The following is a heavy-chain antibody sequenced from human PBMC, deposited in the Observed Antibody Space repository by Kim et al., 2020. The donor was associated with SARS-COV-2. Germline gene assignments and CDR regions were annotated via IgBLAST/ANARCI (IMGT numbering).Heavy chain of an antibody. D-gene: IGHD3-10*01. CDR3: AGSGSYDWYFDL. V-gene: IGHV4-59*01. Sequence: YNPPRKSRVAISVDTSKNPFSLRLSSVTAADTALYYCAGSGSYDWYFDLWGRGTLVTVSS. J-gene: IGHJ2*01.